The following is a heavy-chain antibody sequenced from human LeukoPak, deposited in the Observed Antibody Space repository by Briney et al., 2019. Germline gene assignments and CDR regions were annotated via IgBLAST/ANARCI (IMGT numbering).Heavy chain of an antibody. D-gene: IGHD6-19*01. CDR2: INNDGSST. Sequence: GGSLRLSCAASGFTFSSYWMHWVRQAPGKGLVWVSRINNDGSSTSYADSVKGRFTISRDSAKNTLYLLMNSLRAEYTAVYYCASVRYSSGWYDYWGQGTPVTVSS. J-gene: IGHJ4*02. V-gene: IGHV3-74*01. CDR3: ASVRYSSGWYDY. CDR1: GFTFSSYW.